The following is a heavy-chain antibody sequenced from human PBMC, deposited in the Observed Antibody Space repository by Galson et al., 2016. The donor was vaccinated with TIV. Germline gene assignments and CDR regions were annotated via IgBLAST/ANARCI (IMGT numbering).Heavy chain of an antibody. CDR1: GYIFTERF. J-gene: IGHJ4*02. Sequence: VKVSCKVSGYIFTERFIHWVRQAPGERPEWVGRVDPDNGETLYAEKFQGRVTMAADTTGDTAFMELSNLRSEDTAFFYCTTGGGSSGSYYFDFWGLGTLVTVSS. CDR3: TTGGGSSGSYYFDF. D-gene: IGHD5-12*01. V-gene: IGHV1-69-2*01. CDR2: VDPDNGET.